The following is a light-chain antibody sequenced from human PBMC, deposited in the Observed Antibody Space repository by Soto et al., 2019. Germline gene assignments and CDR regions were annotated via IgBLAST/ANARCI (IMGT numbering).Light chain of an antibody. V-gene: IGLV2-8*01. Sequence: QSALTQPPSASGSPGQSVTISCTGTSSDVGAFDHVSWYQQHPGKAPKLMIFDVNKRPSGVPDRFSGSKSGNTASLTVSGLQAEDEADYYCNSYVVTDTWLFGGGTKLTVL. CDR2: DVN. J-gene: IGLJ3*02. CDR3: NSYVVTDTWL. CDR1: SSDVGAFDH.